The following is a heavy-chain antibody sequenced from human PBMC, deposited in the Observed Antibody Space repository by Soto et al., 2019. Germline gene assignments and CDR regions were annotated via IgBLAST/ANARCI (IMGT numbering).Heavy chain of an antibody. CDR2: INAGNGNT. CDR3: ARDQQLGSYYYYGMDV. D-gene: IGHD6-13*01. V-gene: IGHV1-3*01. J-gene: IGHJ6*02. CDR1: GYTFTSYA. Sequence: ASVKVSCKASGYTFTSYAMHWVRQAPGQRLEWMGWINAGNGNTKYSQKFRGRVTITRDTSASTAYMELSSLRSEDTAVYYCARDQQLGSYYYYGMDVWGQGTTVTVS.